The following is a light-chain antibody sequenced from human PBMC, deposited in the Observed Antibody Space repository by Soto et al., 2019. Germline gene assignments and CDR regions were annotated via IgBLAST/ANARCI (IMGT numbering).Light chain of an antibody. Sequence: DIQMTQSPSALSASVGDRVTITCRASQTISSWLAWYQQKPGKAPKLLIYDASNLETGVQSRFSGSGSGTDFTFTIRSLQPEDIATYYCQQYDNLPLTFGGGTKVDIK. V-gene: IGKV1-33*01. CDR1: QTISSW. CDR2: DAS. J-gene: IGKJ4*01. CDR3: QQYDNLPLT.